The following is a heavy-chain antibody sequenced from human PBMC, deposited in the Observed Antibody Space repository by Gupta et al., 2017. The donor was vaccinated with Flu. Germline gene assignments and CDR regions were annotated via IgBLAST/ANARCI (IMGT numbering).Heavy chain of an antibody. D-gene: IGHD1-1*01. J-gene: IGHJ5*02. Sequence: QVQLVQSGAEAKKPGSSVKVSCKASGGTFSSYAISWVRQAPGQGLEWMGGLIPSFGTANYAQKFQGRVTITADESTSTAYMELSSLRSEDTAVYYCARGGGVGNWNDNWFDPWCQGTLVTVSS. V-gene: IGHV1-69*01. CDR3: ARGGGVGNWNDNWFDP. CDR2: LIPSFGTA. CDR1: GGTFSSYA.